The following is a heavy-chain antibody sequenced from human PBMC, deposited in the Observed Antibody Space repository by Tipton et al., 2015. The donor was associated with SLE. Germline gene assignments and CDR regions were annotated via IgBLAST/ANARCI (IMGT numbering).Heavy chain of an antibody. CDR3: ARDPPYSNNVGFDY. Sequence: GSLRLSCAASGFTFRSGWMHWVRQAPGKGLEWVARIDSDGFSTDYAESVKGRFTISRDNAKNTLSLQMNSLRAEDTAVYYCARDPPYSNNVGFDYWGQGTLVTVSS. CDR1: GFTFRSGW. CDR2: IDSDGFST. J-gene: IGHJ4*02. V-gene: IGHV3-74*01. D-gene: IGHD6-13*01.